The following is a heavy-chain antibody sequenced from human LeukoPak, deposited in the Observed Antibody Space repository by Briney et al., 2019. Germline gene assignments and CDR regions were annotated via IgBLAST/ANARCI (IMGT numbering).Heavy chain of an antibody. CDR1: GFTFSTYA. Sequence: GGSLRLSCSASGFTFSTYAMHWVRQAPGKGLEYVSAISSDGGRTSYADSVKGRFTISRDNSKNTLYLQMSSLRAEDTAVYYCVKVASVTTFGGTFDYWGQGTLVTVSS. D-gene: IGHD3-16*01. CDR3: VKVASVTTFGGTFDY. V-gene: IGHV3-64D*09. J-gene: IGHJ4*02. CDR2: ISSDGGRT.